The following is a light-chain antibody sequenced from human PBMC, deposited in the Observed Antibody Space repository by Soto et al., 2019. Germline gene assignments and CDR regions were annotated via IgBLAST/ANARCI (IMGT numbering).Light chain of an antibody. CDR3: QQYGTSPYT. CDR2: GAS. Sequence: EIVLTQSPGTLSLSPGERATLSCRASQSVSSTYLAWYQRRPGQTPNLLIYGASSRATGIPDRFSGSGSGTDFSLTINRLEPEDFVVYYCQQYGTSPYTFGQGTKLEIK. CDR1: QSVSSTY. J-gene: IGKJ2*01. V-gene: IGKV3-20*01.